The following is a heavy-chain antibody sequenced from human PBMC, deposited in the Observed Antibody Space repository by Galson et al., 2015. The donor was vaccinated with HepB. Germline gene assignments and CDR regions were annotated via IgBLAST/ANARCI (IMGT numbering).Heavy chain of an antibody. CDR3: ARSNYDSSGYRGMDV. Sequence: SLRLSCAASGFTFSSYGMHWVRQAPGKGLEWVAVIWYDGSNKYYADSVKGRFTISRDNSKNTLYLQMNSLRAEDTAVYYCARSNYDSSGYRGMDVWGQGTTVTVSS. V-gene: IGHV3-33*01. CDR2: IWYDGSNK. CDR1: GFTFSSYG. D-gene: IGHD3-22*01. J-gene: IGHJ6*02.